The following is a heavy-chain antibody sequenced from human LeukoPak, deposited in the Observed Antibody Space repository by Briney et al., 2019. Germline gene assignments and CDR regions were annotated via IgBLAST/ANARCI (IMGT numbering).Heavy chain of an antibody. CDR1: GFSFSDYA. Sequence: GGSLRLSCAASGFSFSDYAIYWVRQTPGKGLEGVAFIRYDGSNKIYADSVKGRFTISRDNSYNTVYLQMTGLRAEDTAVYYCAKDGGYYYDSSGYNYYFDYWGQGTLVTVSS. D-gene: IGHD3-22*01. J-gene: IGHJ4*02. CDR2: IRYDGSNK. V-gene: IGHV3-30*02. CDR3: AKDGGYYYDSSGYNYYFDY.